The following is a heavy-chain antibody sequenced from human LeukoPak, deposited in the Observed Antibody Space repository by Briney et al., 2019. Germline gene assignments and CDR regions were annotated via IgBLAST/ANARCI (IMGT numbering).Heavy chain of an antibody. Sequence: SVKVSCKASGYTFTGYYMHWVRQAPGQGLEWMGWINPNSGGTNYAQKFQGRVTMTRDTSTSTAYMELSRLRSDDTAVYYCARDSGDSYGYVYYYYYYMDVWGKGTTVTVSS. V-gene: IGHV1-2*02. CDR1: GYTFTGYY. CDR3: ARDSGDSYGYVYYYYYYMDV. CDR2: INPNSGGT. J-gene: IGHJ6*03. D-gene: IGHD5-18*01.